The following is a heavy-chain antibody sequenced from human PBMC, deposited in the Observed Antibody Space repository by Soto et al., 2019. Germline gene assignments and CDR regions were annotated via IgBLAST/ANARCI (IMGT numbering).Heavy chain of an antibody. CDR1: GYTFTSYG. Sequence: ASVKVSCKASGYTFTSYGISWVRQAPGQGLEWMGWISAHNGNTNYAQKLQGRVTMTTDTSTSTAYMELRSLRSDDTAVYYCARDITGSIPTRGYYYGMDVWGQGTTVTVSS. CDR2: ISAHNGNT. CDR3: ARDITGSIPTRGYYYGMDV. J-gene: IGHJ6*02. D-gene: IGHD1-20*01. V-gene: IGHV1-18*01.